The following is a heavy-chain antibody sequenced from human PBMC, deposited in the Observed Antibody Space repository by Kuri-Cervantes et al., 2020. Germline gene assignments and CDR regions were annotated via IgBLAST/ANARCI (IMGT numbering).Heavy chain of an antibody. CDR1: GYSFTSYW. CDR3: ARGVVVAATNASQLRQYYSYYYGMDV. J-gene: IGHJ6*02. Sequence: GESLKISCKGSGYSFTSYWIGWVRQMPGKGLEWMGIIYPGDSDTRYSPSFQGQVTISADKSISTAYLQWSSLKASDTAMYYCARGVVVAATNASQLRQYYSYYYGMDVWGQGTTVTVSS. CDR2: IYPGDSDT. V-gene: IGHV5-51*01. D-gene: IGHD2-15*01.